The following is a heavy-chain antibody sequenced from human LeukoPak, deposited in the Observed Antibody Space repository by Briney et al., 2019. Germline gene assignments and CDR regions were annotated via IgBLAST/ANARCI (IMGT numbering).Heavy chain of an antibody. CDR1: GGSISSGDCY. J-gene: IGHJ4*02. V-gene: IGHV4-31*03. CDR3: ARHGGSYSFDY. D-gene: IGHD1-26*01. Sequence: PSQTRSLTCTVSGGSISSGDCYWSWIRQHPGKGLEWIGYIYYSGRTYYNPSLKSRVTISVDTSNNQFSLKLSSVTAADTAVYYCARHGGSYSFDYWGQGTLVTVSS. CDR2: IYYSGRT.